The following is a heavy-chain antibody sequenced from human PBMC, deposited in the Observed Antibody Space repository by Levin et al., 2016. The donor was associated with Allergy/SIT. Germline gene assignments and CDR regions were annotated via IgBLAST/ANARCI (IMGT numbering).Heavy chain of an antibody. D-gene: IGHD3-10*01. Sequence: VRQMPGKGLEWVGRIKSKTEGETTDYTAPVKGRFTISRDDSKNTLYLQMNSLKTEDTGVYYCTTGVPPRYWGQGTLVTVSS. CDR3: TTGVPPRY. V-gene: IGHV3-15*01. CDR2: IKSKTEGETT. J-gene: IGHJ4*02.